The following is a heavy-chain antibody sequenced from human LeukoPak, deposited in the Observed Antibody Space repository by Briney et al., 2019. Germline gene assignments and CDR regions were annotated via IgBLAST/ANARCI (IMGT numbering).Heavy chain of an antibody. CDR3: ASCQRGYDY. Sequence: GGSLRLSCAASGFTFSSYWMNWARQAPGKGLEWVASINHNGNVNYYVDSVKGRFTISRDNAKNSLYLQMNSLRAEDTAVYYCASCQRGYDYWGQGTLVTVSS. D-gene: IGHD3-10*01. V-gene: IGHV3-7*01. CDR1: GFTFSSYW. CDR2: INHNGNVN. J-gene: IGHJ4*02.